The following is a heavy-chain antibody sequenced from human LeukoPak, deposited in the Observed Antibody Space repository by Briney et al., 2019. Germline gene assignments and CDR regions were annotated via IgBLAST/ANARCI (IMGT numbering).Heavy chain of an antibody. Sequence: SETLSLTCTVSGGSISSSSYYWGWIRQPPGTGLEWIGSIYYSGSTYYNPSLKSRVTISVDTSKNQFSLKLSSVTAADTAVYYCARHPRVITFGGVIVSPGDYWGQGTLVTVSS. CDR1: GGSISSSSYY. CDR2: IYYSGST. J-gene: IGHJ4*02. CDR3: ARHPRVITFGGVIVSPGDY. D-gene: IGHD3-16*02. V-gene: IGHV4-39*01.